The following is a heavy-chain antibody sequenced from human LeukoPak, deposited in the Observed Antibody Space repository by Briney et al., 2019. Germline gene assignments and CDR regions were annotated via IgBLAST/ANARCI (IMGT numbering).Heavy chain of an antibody. J-gene: IGHJ4*02. CDR2: ISSSSSTI. CDR1: GFTFSSYS. Sequence: PGGSLRLSCAASGFTFSSYSMNWVRQAPGKGLEWVSYISSSSSTIYYADSVKGRFTISRDNAKNSLYLQMNSLRAEDTAVYYCARDPAAIVVGLFDYWGQGTLVTVSS. D-gene: IGHD3-22*01. CDR3: ARDPAAIVVGLFDY. V-gene: IGHV3-48*01.